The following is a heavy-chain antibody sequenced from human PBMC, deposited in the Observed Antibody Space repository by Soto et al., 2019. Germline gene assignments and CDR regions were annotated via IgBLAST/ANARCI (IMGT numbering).Heavy chain of an antibody. V-gene: IGHV1-18*01. D-gene: IGHD3-3*01. Sequence: QVQLVQSGAEVKKPGASVKVSCKASGYTFTSYGISWVRQAPGQGLEWMGWISAYNGNTNYAQKLQGRVTMTTDTSTSTAYMELRSLRSDDTAVYYCARKYYDFWSGYYKAYYFHYWGQGTLVTVSS. CDR3: ARKYYDFWSGYYKAYYFHY. CDR2: ISAYNGNT. CDR1: GYTFTSYG. J-gene: IGHJ4*02.